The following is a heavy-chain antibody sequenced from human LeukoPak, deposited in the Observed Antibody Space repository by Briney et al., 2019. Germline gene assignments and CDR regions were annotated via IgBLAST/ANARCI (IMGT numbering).Heavy chain of an antibody. V-gene: IGHV1-2*04. CDR1: GYTFTGYY. CDR2: INPNSGGT. Sequence: ASVKVSCKASGYTFTGYYMHWVRQAPGQGLEWMGWINPNSGGTNYAQKFQGWVTMTRDTSISTAYMELSRLRSDDTAVYYCARDGSIGHSSSWYGYNWFDPWGQGTLVTVSS. D-gene: IGHD6-13*01. CDR3: ARDGSIGHSSSWYGYNWFDP. J-gene: IGHJ5*02.